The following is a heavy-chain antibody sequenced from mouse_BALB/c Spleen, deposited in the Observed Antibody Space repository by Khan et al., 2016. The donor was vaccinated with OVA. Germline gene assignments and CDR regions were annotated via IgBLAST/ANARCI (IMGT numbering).Heavy chain of an antibody. CDR2: IYPGSDNT. V-gene: IGHV1-77*01. J-gene: IGHJ3*01. CDR3: AREWAAWFPY. CDR1: GYTFTDYY. Sequence: QVQLQQPGAQLARPGASVKLSCKASGYTFTDYYINWMRQRTGQGLEWIGEIYPGSDNTYYNEKFKGRATLTVDKSSSTAYMEFSSLTSEDSAVYFCAREWAAWFPYWGQGTLVTVSA.